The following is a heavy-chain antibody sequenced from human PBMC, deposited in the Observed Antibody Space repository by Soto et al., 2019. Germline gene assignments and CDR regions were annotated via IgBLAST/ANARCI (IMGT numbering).Heavy chain of an antibody. J-gene: IGHJ6*02. CDR2: IKQDGSEK. D-gene: IGHD2-2*01. CDR3: ARDLVVPAATYYYYYGMDV. Sequence: GGSLRLSCAASGFTFSSYWMSWVRQAPGKGLEWVANIKQDGSEKYYVDSVKGRFTISRDNAKNSLYLQMNSLRAEDTAVYYCARDLVVPAATYYYYYGMDVWGQGTTVTVSS. V-gene: IGHV3-7*01. CDR1: GFTFSSYW.